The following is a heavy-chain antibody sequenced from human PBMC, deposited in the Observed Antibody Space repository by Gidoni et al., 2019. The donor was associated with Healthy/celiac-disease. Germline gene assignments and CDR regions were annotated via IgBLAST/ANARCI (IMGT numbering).Heavy chain of an antibody. CDR2: ISSSSSTI. Sequence: EVQLVESGGGLVQPGGSLRLSCVASGFTFSSYSMNWVRQAPGKGLEWVSYISSSSSTIYYADSVKGRFTISRDNAKNSLYLQMNSLRDEDTAVYYCARDGYYYDSSGYYYVPKYYFDYWGQGTLVTVSS. CDR3: ARDGYYYDSSGYYYVPKYYFDY. D-gene: IGHD3-22*01. CDR1: GFTFSSYS. J-gene: IGHJ4*02. V-gene: IGHV3-48*02.